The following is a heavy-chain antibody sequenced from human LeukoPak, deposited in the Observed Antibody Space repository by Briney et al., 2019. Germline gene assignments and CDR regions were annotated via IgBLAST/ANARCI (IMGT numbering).Heavy chain of an antibody. V-gene: IGHV4-34*01. CDR1: GGSFSGYY. CDR3: ARFYDSSGYYPLNWFDP. Sequence: SETLSLTCAVYGGSFSGYYWSWIRQPPGKGLEWIGEINHSGSTNYNPSLKSRVTISVDKSKNQFSLKLSSVTAADTAVYYCARFYDSSGYYPLNWFDPWGQGTLVTVSS. D-gene: IGHD3-22*01. CDR2: INHSGST. J-gene: IGHJ5*02.